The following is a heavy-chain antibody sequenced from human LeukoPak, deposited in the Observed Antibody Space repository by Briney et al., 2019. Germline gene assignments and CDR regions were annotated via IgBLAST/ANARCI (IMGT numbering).Heavy chain of an antibody. V-gene: IGHV4-34*01. Sequence: SETLSLTCAVYGGSFSGYYWSWIRQPPGKGLEWIGEINHSGSTNYNPSLKSRVTISVDTSKNQFSLKLSSVTAADTAVYYCARTYCTNGVCYNDYWGQGTLVTVSS. J-gene: IGHJ4*02. CDR3: ARTYCTNGVCYNDY. CDR1: GGSFSGYY. D-gene: IGHD2-8*01. CDR2: INHSGST.